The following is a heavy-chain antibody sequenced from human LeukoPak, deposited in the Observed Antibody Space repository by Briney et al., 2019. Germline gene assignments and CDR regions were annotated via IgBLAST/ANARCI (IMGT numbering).Heavy chain of an antibody. Sequence: GASVKVSCKASGYTFTSYGISWVRQAPGQGLEWMGWISAYNGNTNYAQKLQGRVTMTTDTSTSTAYMELRSLRSDDTAVYYCARDRYSSGSYYYYGMDVWGQGTTVTVSS. V-gene: IGHV1-18*01. D-gene: IGHD6-19*01. J-gene: IGHJ6*02. CDR1: GYTFTSYG. CDR2: ISAYNGNT. CDR3: ARDRYSSGSYYYYGMDV.